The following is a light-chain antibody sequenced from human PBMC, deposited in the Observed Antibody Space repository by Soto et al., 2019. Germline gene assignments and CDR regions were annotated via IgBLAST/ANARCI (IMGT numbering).Light chain of an antibody. Sequence: DIQMTQSPSTLSASVGDSVTITCRASQSINSLVAWYQQHPGKAPKLLIHDASSLENGVPSRFSCSGSGTGFTLTITSLQPDDFSTYYCLQYDHYSTFGQGTKLAI. CDR2: DAS. CDR1: QSINSL. V-gene: IGKV1-5*01. J-gene: IGKJ2*01. CDR3: LQYDHYST.